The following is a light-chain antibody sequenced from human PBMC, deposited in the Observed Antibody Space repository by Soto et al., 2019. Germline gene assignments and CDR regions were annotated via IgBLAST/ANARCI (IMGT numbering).Light chain of an antibody. J-gene: IGLJ1*01. V-gene: IGLV2-14*01. CDR1: SSDVGGYNY. CDR2: DVS. CDR3: SSYTISNTLV. Sequence: QSALTQPASVSGSPGQSITISCTGTSSDVGGYNYVSWYQQYPGKAPKLMIYDVSNRPSGVSNRFSGSKSGNTASLTISGLQAEDEADYYCSSYTISNTLVFGSGPKVTVL.